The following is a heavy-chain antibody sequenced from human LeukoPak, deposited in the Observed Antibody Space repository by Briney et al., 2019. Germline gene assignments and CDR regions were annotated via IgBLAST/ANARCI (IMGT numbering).Heavy chain of an antibody. CDR2: INPNSGNT. CDR3: GRVITNGDYYYYMDV. CDR1: GYTFTGYY. Sequence: ASVKVSCKASGYTFTGYYMHWVRQAPGQGLEWMGWINPNSGNTGYAQKFQGRVTMTRNTSISTAYMELSSLRSEDTAVYYCGRVITNGDYYYYMDVWGKGTTVTVSS. D-gene: IGHD3-16*01. J-gene: IGHJ6*03. V-gene: IGHV1-8*02.